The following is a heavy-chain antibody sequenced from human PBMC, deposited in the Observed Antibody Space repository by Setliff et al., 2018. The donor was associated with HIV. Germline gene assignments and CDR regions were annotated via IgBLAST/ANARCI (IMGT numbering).Heavy chain of an antibody. V-gene: IGHV3-49*04. CDR1: GFTFGDYA. Sequence: PGGSLRLSCTASGFTFGDYAMSWVRQAPGKGLEWVGFIRSKAYGGTTEYAASVKGRFTISRDDSKSIAYLQMNSLKTEVTAVYYCTSAGYCSGGSCYYFDYWGQGTLVTVSS. D-gene: IGHD2-15*01. J-gene: IGHJ4*02. CDR2: IRSKAYGGTT. CDR3: TSAGYCSGGSCYYFDY.